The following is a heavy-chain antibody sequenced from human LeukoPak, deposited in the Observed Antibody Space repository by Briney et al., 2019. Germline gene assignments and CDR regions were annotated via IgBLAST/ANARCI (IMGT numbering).Heavy chain of an antibody. CDR1: GYTFTSYG. CDR3: ARVVVPAAMGYYYYMDV. CDR2: IRAYNGNT. J-gene: IGHJ6*03. V-gene: IGHV1-18*01. D-gene: IGHD2-2*01. Sequence: ASVKVSCKASGYTFTSYGISWVRQAPGQGLEWMGWIRAYNGNTDYAQKLQDRVTVTTDTSTSTAYMELRSPRSDDTAVYYCARVVVPAAMGYYYYMDVWGKGTTVTVSS.